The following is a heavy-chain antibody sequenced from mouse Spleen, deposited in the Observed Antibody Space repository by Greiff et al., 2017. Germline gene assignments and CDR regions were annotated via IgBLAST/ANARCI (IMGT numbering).Heavy chain of an antibody. D-gene: IGHD1-1*01. CDR3: ARFDYYGSSYAY. Sequence: VQLQQSGPELVKPGASVKIPCKASGYTFTDYNMDWVKQSHGKSLEWIGDINPNNGGTIYNQKFKGKATLTVDKSSSTAYMELRSLTSEDTAVYYCARFDYYGSSYAYWGQGTLVTVSA. V-gene: IGHV1-18*01. J-gene: IGHJ3*01. CDR1: GYTFTDYN. CDR2: INPNNGGT.